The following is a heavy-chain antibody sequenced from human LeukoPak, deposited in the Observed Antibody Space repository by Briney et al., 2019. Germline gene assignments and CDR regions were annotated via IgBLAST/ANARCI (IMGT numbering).Heavy chain of an antibody. CDR1: GGSISSYY. CDR2: IYYSGST. CDR3: ARGRFLDAFDI. D-gene: IGHD3-3*01. Sequence: ASETLSLTCTVSGGSISSYYWSWIRQPPGKGLEWIGYIYYSGSTKYKPSLKSRVTISVDTSKNQFSLKLSSVTAADTAVYYCARGRFLDAFDIWGQGTMVTVSS. V-gene: IGHV4-59*01. J-gene: IGHJ3*02.